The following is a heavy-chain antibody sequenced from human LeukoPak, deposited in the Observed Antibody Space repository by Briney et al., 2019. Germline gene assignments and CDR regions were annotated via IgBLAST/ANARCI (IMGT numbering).Heavy chain of an antibody. CDR1: GGSISSYY. CDR2: IYYSGST. D-gene: IGHD2-21*02. Sequence: SETLSLTCTVSGGSISSYYWSWIRQPPGKGLEWIGYIYYSGSTNYNPSLKSRVTISVDTSKNQFSLKLSSVTAADTAVYYCARQVVTADAGNWFDPWGQGTLVTVSS. J-gene: IGHJ5*02. V-gene: IGHV4-59*01. CDR3: ARQVVTADAGNWFDP.